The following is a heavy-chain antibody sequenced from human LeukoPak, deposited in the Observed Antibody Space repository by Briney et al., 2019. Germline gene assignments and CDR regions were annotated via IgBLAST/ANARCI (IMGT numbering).Heavy chain of an antibody. Sequence: ASVKVSCKASGYAFTTYYIHWVRQAPGQGLEWLGIINPSVGTSNYAQTFQGRVAMTRDTSTSTVYIELSSLRSEDTAVYYCARDRSGYDVFDYRGQGTPVTVSS. CDR2: INPSVGTS. J-gene: IGHJ4*02. CDR1: GYAFTTYY. V-gene: IGHV1-46*01. D-gene: IGHD3-3*01. CDR3: ARDRSGYDVFDY.